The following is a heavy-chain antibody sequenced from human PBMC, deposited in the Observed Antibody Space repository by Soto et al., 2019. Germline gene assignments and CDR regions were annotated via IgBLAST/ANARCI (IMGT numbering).Heavy chain of an antibody. CDR1: GFTISSNY. CDR3: ARFRRNYYGSGSYRSSYFDY. V-gene: IGHV3-66*01. J-gene: IGHJ4*02. D-gene: IGHD3-10*01. CDR2: IYIGGST. Sequence: EVQLVESGGGLVQPGGSLRLSCAASGFTISSNYMTWVRQAPGKGLEWVSVIYIGGSTYYADSVKGRFTISRDISKNTLYLQMNSLRAEDTAVYYCARFRRNYYGSGSYRSSYFDYWGQGTLVTVSS.